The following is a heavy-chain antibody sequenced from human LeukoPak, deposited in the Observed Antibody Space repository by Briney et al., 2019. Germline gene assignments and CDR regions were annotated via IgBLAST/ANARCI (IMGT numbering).Heavy chain of an antibody. Sequence: GGSLRLLCAASGFTFSDCYMSWIRQAPGKGLEWVSYISSSSSYTNYADSVKGRFTISRDNAKNSLYLQMNSLRAEDTAVYDCARYLPSNWCDPWGGDPVVSVSS. V-gene: IGHV3-11*03. CDR1: GFTFSDCY. CDR3: ARYLPSNWCDP. CDR2: ISSSSSYT. J-gene: IGHJ5*02.